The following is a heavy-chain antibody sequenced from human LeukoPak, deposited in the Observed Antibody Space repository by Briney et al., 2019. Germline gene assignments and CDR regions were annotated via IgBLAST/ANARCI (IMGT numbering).Heavy chain of an antibody. CDR2: IYSGGST. V-gene: IGHV3-53*01. Sequence: GGSLRLSCAASGFTVSSNYMSWVRHAPGKGLEWVSVIYSGGSTYYADSVKGRFTIFRDNSKNTLYLQMNSLRAEDTAVYYCARASDYAMAFDIWGQGTMVTVSS. CDR1: GFTVSSNY. D-gene: IGHD4-17*01. J-gene: IGHJ3*02. CDR3: ARASDYAMAFDI.